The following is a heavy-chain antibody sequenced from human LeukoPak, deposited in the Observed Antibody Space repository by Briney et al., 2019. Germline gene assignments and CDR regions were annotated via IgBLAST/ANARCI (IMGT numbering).Heavy chain of an antibody. CDR3: ARDPRWLTPDCTSTSCYENYFDP. Sequence: SETLSLTCAVSGYSISSGYQWAWIRQSPGKGLEWIGSIYHSGSAHYNPSLESRVTISVETSKNQFSLKMYSVTAADTAVYYCARDPRWLTPDCTSTSCYENYFDPWGQGTLVTVSS. V-gene: IGHV4-38-2*02. J-gene: IGHJ5*02. D-gene: IGHD2-2*01. CDR2: IYHSGSA. CDR1: GYSISSGYQ.